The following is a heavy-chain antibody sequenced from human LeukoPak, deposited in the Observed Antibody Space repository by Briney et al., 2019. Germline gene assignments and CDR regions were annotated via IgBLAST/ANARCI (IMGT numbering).Heavy chain of an antibody. CDR2: INPNSGGT. J-gene: IGHJ4*02. V-gene: IGHV1-2*02. CDR3: ARVLSSYFDWATGSYSSSWYWYFDY. D-gene: IGHD6-13*01. Sequence: VASVKVSCKASGGTFSSYAISWVRQAPGQGLEWMGWINPNSGGTNYAQKFQGRVTMTRDTSISTAYMELSRLRSDDTAVYYCARVLSSYFDWATGSYSSSWYWYFDYWGQGTLVTVSS. CDR1: GGTFSSYA.